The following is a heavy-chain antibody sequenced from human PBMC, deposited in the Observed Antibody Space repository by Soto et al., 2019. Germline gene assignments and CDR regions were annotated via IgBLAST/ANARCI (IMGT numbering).Heavy chain of an antibody. CDR2: IIPILGIA. CDR3: ARPHDYGAYGPPALWYDGMAV. D-gene: IGHD4-17*01. CDR1: GGTFSSYT. Sequence: QVQLVQSGAEVKKPGSSVKVSCKASGGTFSSYTISWVRQAPGQGLEWMGRIIPILGIATYAQKFQGRVTIHADKSASTAYMELSSLRSEDPAVYYCARPHDYGAYGPPALWYDGMAVWGQGTTVTVSS. J-gene: IGHJ6*02. V-gene: IGHV1-69*02.